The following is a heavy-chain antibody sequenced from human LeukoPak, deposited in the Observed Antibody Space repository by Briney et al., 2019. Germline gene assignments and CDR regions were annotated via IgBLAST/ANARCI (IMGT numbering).Heavy chain of an antibody. V-gene: IGHV1-46*01. Sequence: ASVKVSCKASGYTFPSYYMHWVRQAPGQGLEWMGIINPSGGSTSYAQKFQGRVTMTRDTSTSTVYMELSSLRSEDTAVYYCARDRYSGLAFYYMDVWGKGTTVTISS. J-gene: IGHJ6*03. D-gene: IGHD6-19*01. CDR2: INPSGGST. CDR3: ARDRYSGLAFYYMDV. CDR1: GYTFPSYY.